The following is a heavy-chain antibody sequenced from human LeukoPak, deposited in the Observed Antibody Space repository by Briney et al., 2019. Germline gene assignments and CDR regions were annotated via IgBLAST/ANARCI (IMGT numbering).Heavy chain of an antibody. CDR3: ARDLWGAGGSYSFDY. J-gene: IGHJ4*02. D-gene: IGHD1-26*01. CDR1: GFTFSTYA. CDR2: ISNDGTKK. Sequence: GRSLRLSCAASGFTFSTYAMHWVRQAPGKGLEWVAVISNDGTKKYYVDSVKGRFTISRDNSKNTLYVQMNSLRAEDTAVYYCARDLWGAGGSYSFDYWGQGTLVTVSS. V-gene: IGHV3-30*04.